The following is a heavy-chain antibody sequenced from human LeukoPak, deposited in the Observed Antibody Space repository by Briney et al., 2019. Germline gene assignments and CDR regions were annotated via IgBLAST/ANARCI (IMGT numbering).Heavy chain of an antibody. CDR1: GFTFTDSY. J-gene: IGHJ4*02. CDR2: ISPNSADI. CDR3: SRDPRRLDY. V-gene: IGHV3-11*06. Sequence: GGXLRLSCVASGFTFTDSYMTWLRQAPGRGLEWVSYISPNSADIKYADSVKGRFTISRDNTKKSIYLHLSSLRPEDTAVYYCSRDPRRLDYWGQGALVAVSS.